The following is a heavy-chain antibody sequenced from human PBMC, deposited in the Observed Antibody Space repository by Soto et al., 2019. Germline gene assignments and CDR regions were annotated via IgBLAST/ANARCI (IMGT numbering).Heavy chain of an antibody. CDR3: AGARLRYFDGYEIMPLDAFDV. CDR1: GGSISSGGYY. CDR2: IYYSGST. D-gene: IGHD3-9*01. Sequence: QVQLQESGPGLVKPSQTLSLTCTVSGGSISSGGYYWSWIRQHPGKGLEWIGYIYYSGSTYYNPSLKSRETRAVDTSKNQLSLKLSCVSAADTAKYYCAGARLRYFDGYEIMPLDAFDVRGQGTTYIVSS. V-gene: IGHV4-31*03. J-gene: IGHJ3*01.